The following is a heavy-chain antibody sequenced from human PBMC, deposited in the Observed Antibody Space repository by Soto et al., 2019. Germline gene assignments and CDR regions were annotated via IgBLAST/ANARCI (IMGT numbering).Heavy chain of an antibody. V-gene: IGHV1-18*01. Sequence: QVQLVQSGAEVKKPGASVKVSCKASGYTFTSYGISWVRQAPGQGLEWMGWISAYNGNTNYAQKLQGRVTTHTDTSTSTAYMERRRLRSDDTAVYYCARAPSPSMQQLLLGEYVQHWGQGTLVTVSS. CDR1: GYTFTSYG. CDR3: ARAPSPSMQQLLLGEYVQH. J-gene: IGHJ1*01. D-gene: IGHD6-13*01. CDR2: ISAYNGNT.